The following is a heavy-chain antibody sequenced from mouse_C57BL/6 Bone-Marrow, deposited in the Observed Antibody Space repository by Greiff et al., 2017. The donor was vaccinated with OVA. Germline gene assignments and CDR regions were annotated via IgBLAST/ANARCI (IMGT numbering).Heavy chain of an antibody. CDR1: GYTFTSYW. D-gene: IGHD2-3*01. CDR2: IHPNSGST. CDR3: ASPDGYYWYFDV. J-gene: IGHJ1*03. V-gene: IGHV1-64*01. Sequence: QVQLQQPGAELVKPGASVKLSCKASGYTFTSYWMHWVKQRPGQCLEWIGMIHPNSGSTNYNEKFKSKAKLTVDKSSSTAYMQLSSLTSEDSAVYYCASPDGYYWYFDVWGTGTTVTVSS.